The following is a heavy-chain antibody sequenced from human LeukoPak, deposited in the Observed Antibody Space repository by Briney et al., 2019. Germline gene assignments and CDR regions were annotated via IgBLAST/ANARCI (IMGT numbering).Heavy chain of an antibody. CDR2: IKSIISGGTT. CDR3: TTDAPYYYGSGTKTDAFDL. D-gene: IGHD3-10*01. CDR1: GFTLSNAW. Sequence: PGRSLRLSCAVSGFTLSNAWMYWVRQAPGKGREWVGRIKSIISGGTTDYAAPVKGRFTISRDDSKNTLYLQMNSLKTEDTAVYYCTTDAPYYYGSGTKTDAFDLWGQGTMVTVSS. J-gene: IGHJ3*01. V-gene: IGHV3-15*01.